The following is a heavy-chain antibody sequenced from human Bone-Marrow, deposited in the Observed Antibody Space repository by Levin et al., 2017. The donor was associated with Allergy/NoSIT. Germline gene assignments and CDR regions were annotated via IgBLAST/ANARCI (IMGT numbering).Heavy chain of an antibody. CDR2: INWSSSTI. D-gene: IGHD1-7*01. J-gene: IGHJ4*02. V-gene: IGHV3-9*01. Sequence: GGSLRLSCAASGFNFDDFAMHWVRQVPGKGLEGVSGINWSSSTISYADSLSRPFTLSSDNAKYSLSLHMNNMRPADTALYYCVKERTSSTCFFFRSLDSLCQATLVTVSP. CDR3: VKERTSSTCFFFRSLDS. CDR1: GFNFDDFA.